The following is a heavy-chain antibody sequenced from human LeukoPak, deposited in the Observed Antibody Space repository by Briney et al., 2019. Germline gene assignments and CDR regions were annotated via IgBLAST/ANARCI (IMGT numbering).Heavy chain of an antibody. CDR2: IKQDGSEE. D-gene: IGHD3-3*01. Sequence: GGSLRLSCAASGFTFSSYWMSWVRQAPGKGLERVANIKQDGSEEHFVDSVKGRFTISRDNAKNSLYLQMNSLRAEDTAVYYCARERRSIFGGYYYMDVWGKGTTVTVSS. V-gene: IGHV3-7*01. J-gene: IGHJ6*03. CDR1: GFTFSSYW. CDR3: ARERRSIFGGYYYMDV.